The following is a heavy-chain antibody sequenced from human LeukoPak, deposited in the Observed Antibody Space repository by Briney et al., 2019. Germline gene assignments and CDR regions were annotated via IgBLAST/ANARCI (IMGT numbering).Heavy chain of an antibody. Sequence: GGSLRLSCAASGFTFSSYGMHWVRQAPGKGLEWVAVISYDGSNKYYADSVKGRFTISRDNSKNTLYLQMNSLRAEDTAVYYCAKDRQAVRYFDWLFDYWGQGTLVTVSS. J-gene: IGHJ4*02. CDR2: ISYDGSNK. CDR1: GFTFSSYG. CDR3: AKDRQAVRYFDWLFDY. D-gene: IGHD3-9*01. V-gene: IGHV3-30*18.